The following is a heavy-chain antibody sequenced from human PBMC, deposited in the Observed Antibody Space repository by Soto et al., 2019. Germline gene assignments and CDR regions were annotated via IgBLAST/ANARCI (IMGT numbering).Heavy chain of an antibody. Sequence: QVQLVQSGAEVKKPGSSVKVSCKASGGTFSSYAISWVRQAPGQGLEWMGGIIPIFGTANYAQKFQGRVTIPADESTSAAEMELSSLRSEDTAVYYCARDGDDYGGNLDYWGQGTLATVSS. V-gene: IGHV1-69*12. CDR2: IIPIFGTA. D-gene: IGHD4-17*01. J-gene: IGHJ4*02. CDR1: GGTFSSYA. CDR3: ARDGDDYGGNLDY.